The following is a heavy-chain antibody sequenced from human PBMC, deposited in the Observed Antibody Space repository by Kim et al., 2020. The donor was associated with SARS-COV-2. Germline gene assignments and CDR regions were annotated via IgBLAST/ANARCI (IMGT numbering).Heavy chain of an antibody. CDR1: GYTFSIYW. D-gene: IGHD6-13*01. V-gene: IGHV5-51*01. CDR2: IYPGDSDT. CDR3: ARHPSGTWSHLGH. J-gene: IGHJ1*01. Sequence: GESLKISCQGSGYTFSIYWIGWVRQMPGKGLEWMGVIYPGDSDTRYSPSFQGQVTISADKSISTAYLQWDSLKASDTAMYYCARHPSGTWSHLGHWGQGT.